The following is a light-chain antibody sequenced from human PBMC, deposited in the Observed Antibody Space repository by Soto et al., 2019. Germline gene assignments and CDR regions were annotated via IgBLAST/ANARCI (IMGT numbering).Light chain of an antibody. V-gene: IGLV1-44*01. CDR2: SNN. CDR1: SSNIASNT. Sequence: QSVLTQPPSASGTPGQRVTISCSGSSSNIASNTVNWYQQLPGTAPKLLIYSNNQRPSGVPDRFSGSKSGTSASLAISGLQSEDEADYYCAAWDDSLSYVFGTGTKLTVL. CDR3: AAWDDSLSYV. J-gene: IGLJ1*01.